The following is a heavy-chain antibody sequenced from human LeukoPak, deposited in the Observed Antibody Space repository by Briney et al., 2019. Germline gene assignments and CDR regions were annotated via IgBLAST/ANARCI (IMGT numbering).Heavy chain of an antibody. V-gene: IGHV1-2*02. CDR2: INPNSGGT. CDR1: GYTFTGYY. J-gene: IGHJ4*02. Sequence: ASVKISCKASGYTFTGYYMHWVRQAPGQGLEWMGWINPNSGGTNYAQKFQGRVTMTRDTSISTAYMELSRLRSDDTAVYYCARDPLGRHPLMTFDYWGQGTLVTVSS. CDR3: ARDPLGRHPLMTFDY. D-gene: IGHD1-26*01.